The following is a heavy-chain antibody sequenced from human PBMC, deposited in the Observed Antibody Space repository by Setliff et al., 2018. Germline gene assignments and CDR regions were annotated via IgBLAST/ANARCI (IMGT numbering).Heavy chain of an antibody. CDR3: ARVSRTIVAARGFDY. J-gene: IGHJ4*02. CDR2: IIPIFGTA. Sequence: GASVKVSCKASGGTFITYAISWVRQAPGQGLEWMGGIIPIFGTANYAQKFQGRVTITADESTSTAYMELSSLRSEDTAVYYCARVSRTIVAARGFDYWGQGTLVTAPQ. CDR1: GGTFITYA. D-gene: IGHD1-26*01. V-gene: IGHV1-69*13.